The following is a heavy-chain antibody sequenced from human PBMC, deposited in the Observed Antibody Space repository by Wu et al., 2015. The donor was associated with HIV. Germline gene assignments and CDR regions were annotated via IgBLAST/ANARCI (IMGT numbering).Heavy chain of an antibody. CDR1: GGTFSSYA. D-gene: IGHD3-10*01. CDR2: IIPIFGTA. J-gene: IGHJ3*02. CDR3: ARVGDYYGSGSYYDYAFDI. V-gene: IGHV1-69*05. Sequence: QVQLVQSGAEVKKPGSSVKVSCKASGGTFSSYAISWVRQAPGQGLEWMGGIIPIFGTANYAQKFQGRVTITTDESTSTAYMELSSLRSEDTAVYYCARVGDYYGSGSYYDYAFDIWGQGTMVTVSS.